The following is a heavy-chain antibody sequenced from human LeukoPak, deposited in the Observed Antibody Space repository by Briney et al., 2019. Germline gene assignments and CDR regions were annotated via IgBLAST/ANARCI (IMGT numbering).Heavy chain of an antibody. J-gene: IGHJ4*02. CDR3: AREGDAFSDGSLDY. CDR1: GFTFSSYS. CDR2: ISSSSSYI. V-gene: IGHV3-21*01. Sequence: AESLRLSCAASGFTFSSYSMSWVRQAPGKGLEWVSSISSSSSYIYYADSVKGRFTISRDNAKNSLYLQMNSLRAEDTAVYYCAREGDAFSDGSLDYWGQGTLVTVSS. D-gene: IGHD3-10*01.